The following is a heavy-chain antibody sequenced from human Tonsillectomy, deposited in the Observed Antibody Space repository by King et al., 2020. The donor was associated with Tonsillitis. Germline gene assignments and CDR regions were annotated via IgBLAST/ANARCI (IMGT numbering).Heavy chain of an antibody. Sequence: VQLQESGPGLVKPSETLSLSCTVSGGSISSYYWSWIRQPPGQGLEWIGYVYYTGSTNSNPSLKSRVSMSVDTSKNQFSLKLTSVTSADTAVYYCVRAVGQVCASGTSMDYGFDPWGQGTLVTVSS. CDR2: VYYTGST. CDR1: GGSISSYY. CDR3: VRAVGQVCASGTSMDYGFDP. J-gene: IGHJ5*02. D-gene: IGHD3-10*01. V-gene: IGHV4-59*01.